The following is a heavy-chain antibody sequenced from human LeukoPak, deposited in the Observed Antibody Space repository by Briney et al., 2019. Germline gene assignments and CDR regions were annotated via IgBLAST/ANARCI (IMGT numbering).Heavy chain of an antibody. J-gene: IGHJ3*02. D-gene: IGHD3-3*01. Sequence: SETLSLTCTVSGDSISFNYWNWIRQPPGKGLEWIGHIDYSGSTSYDPSLKSRLTISIDTSKDQFSLYLSSVTAADTAVYYCARDVHVMTLGLSRFGNAFDIWGQGTMVTVSS. V-gene: IGHV4-59*12. CDR2: IDYSGST. CDR3: ARDVHVMTLGLSRFGNAFDI. CDR1: GDSISFNY.